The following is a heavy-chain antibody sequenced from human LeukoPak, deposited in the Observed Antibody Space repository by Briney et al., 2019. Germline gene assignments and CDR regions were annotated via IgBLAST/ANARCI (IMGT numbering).Heavy chain of an antibody. D-gene: IGHD1-26*01. Sequence: ASVKVSCKASGYTFTSYYMHWVRQAPGQGLEWMGVINPSAGTISYAQRLQGRVTMTSDTSTSTAYMELSSLRSEDTAVYYCARDHSGSQHWFDPWGQGTLVTVSS. J-gene: IGHJ5*02. CDR2: INPSAGTI. V-gene: IGHV1-46*01. CDR1: GYTFTSYY. CDR3: ARDHSGSQHWFDP.